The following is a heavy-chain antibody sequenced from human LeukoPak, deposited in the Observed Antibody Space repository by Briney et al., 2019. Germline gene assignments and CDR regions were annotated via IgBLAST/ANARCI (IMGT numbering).Heavy chain of an antibody. V-gene: IGHV4-59*08. J-gene: IGHJ6*02. D-gene: IGHD3-10*01. CDR3: ARSSSGSANYGMDV. CDR1: GGSTSSYY. Sequence: PSETLSLTCTVSGGSTSSYYWSWIRQPPGKGLEWIGYIYYSGSTNYNPSLKSRVTISVDTSKNQFSLKLSSVTAADTAVYYCARSSSGSANYGMDVWGQGTTVTVSS. CDR2: IYYSGST.